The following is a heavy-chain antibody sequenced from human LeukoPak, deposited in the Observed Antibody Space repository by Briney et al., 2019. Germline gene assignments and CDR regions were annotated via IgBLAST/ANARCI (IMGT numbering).Heavy chain of an antibody. J-gene: IGHJ4*02. CDR2: INPNDGDT. V-gene: IGHV1-2*02. CDR1: GYTFTDYY. CDR3: ARANFLYCSSTTCLFDY. D-gene: IGHD2-2*01. Sequence: ASVKVSCKASGYTFTDYYMRWVRQAPGQVFEWMGWINPNDGDTNYAQKFQGRVTMTRDTSISTAHMEVSRLRSDDTAVYYCARANFLYCSSTTCLFDYWGQGTLVTVSS.